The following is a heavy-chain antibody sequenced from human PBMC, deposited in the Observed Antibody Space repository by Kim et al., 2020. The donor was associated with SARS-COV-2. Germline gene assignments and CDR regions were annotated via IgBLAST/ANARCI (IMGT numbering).Heavy chain of an antibody. CDR1: GFTFSSYG. J-gene: IGHJ4*02. D-gene: IGHD3-10*01. Sequence: GGSLRLSCAASGFTFSSYGMHWVRQAPGKGLEWVAVIWYDGSNKYYADSVKGRFTISRDNSKNTLYLQMNSLRAEDTAVYYCAREWGYGSGSYHNHPLDYWGQGTLVTVSS. CDR3: AREWGYGSGSYHNHPLDY. CDR2: IWYDGSNK. V-gene: IGHV3-33*01.